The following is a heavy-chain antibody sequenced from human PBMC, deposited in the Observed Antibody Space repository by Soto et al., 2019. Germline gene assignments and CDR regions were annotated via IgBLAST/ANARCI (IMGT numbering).Heavy chain of an antibody. V-gene: IGHV3-64D*08. CDR2: ISSNGDSR. CDR3: VKAPSNDFWSGYYYYGMDV. J-gene: IGHJ6*02. D-gene: IGHD3-3*01. CDR1: GFTFNNYA. Sequence: GGSLRLSCSASGFTFNNYAMHWVRQAPGKGLEYVSAISSNGDSRHYADSVKGRFTISRDNSKNTLYLQMSSLRAEDTAVYYCVKAPSNDFWSGYYYYGMDVWGQGTTVTVSS.